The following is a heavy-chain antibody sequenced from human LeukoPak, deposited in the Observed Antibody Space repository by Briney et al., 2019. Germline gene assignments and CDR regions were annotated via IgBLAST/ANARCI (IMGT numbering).Heavy chain of an antibody. CDR1: GYTFTSYD. Sequence: GASVKVSCKASGYTFTSYDISWVRQAAGRGVEWMGWMNPNSGNTGYAQKFQGRVTMTRNTSISTAYMELSSLRSEDTAVYYCARANWNWEHYYYGMDVWGQGTTVTVSS. J-gene: IGHJ6*02. D-gene: IGHD1-7*01. CDR2: MNPNSGNT. CDR3: ARANWNWEHYYYGMDV. V-gene: IGHV1-8*01.